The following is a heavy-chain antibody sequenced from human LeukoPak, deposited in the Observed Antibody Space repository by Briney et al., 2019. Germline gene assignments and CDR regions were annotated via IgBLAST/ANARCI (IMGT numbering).Heavy chain of an antibody. CDR2: ISGSGDST. D-gene: IGHD2-2*01. V-gene: IGHV3-23*01. CDR1: GFTFSSYA. Sequence: GRSLRLSCAASGFTFSSYAMGWVRQAPGRGLEWVSAISGSGDSTYYTDSVKGRFTISRANSKNSLYLQMISLRAEDTAVYYCAKGDTGWAIVPAAIAYWGQGTLVTVSS. CDR3: AKGDTGWAIVPAAIAY. J-gene: IGHJ4*02.